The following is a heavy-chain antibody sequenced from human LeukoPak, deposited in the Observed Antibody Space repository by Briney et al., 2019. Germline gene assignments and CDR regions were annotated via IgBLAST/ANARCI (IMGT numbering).Heavy chain of an antibody. J-gene: IGHJ6*03. CDR3: ARVRCSGGSCPYYYYYYYMDV. CDR2: IYYSGST. D-gene: IGHD2-15*01. CDR1: GGSFSGYY. Sequence: PSETLSLTCAVYGGSFSGYYWSWIRQPPGKGLEWIGSIYYSGSTYYNPSLQSRVTISIDTSKNQFSLKLRFVTAADTAVYYCARVRCSGGSCPYYYYYYYMDVWGKGTTVTVSS. V-gene: IGHV4-34*01.